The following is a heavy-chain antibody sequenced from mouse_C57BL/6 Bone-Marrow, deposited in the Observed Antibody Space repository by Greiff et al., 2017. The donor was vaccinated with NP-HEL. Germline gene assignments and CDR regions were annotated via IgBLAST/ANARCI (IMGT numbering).Heavy chain of an antibody. D-gene: IGHD1-1*01. CDR2: INPSSGYT. CDR1: GYTFTSYT. J-gene: IGHJ2*01. CDR3: ARWDYYGSSYDY. V-gene: IGHV1-4*01. Sequence: QVQLQQSGAELARPGASVKMSCKASGYTFTSYTMHWVKQRPGQGLEWIGYINPSSGYTKYNQKFKDKATLTADKSSSTAYMQLSSLTSEDSAVYYCARWDYYGSSYDYGGQGTTLTVSS.